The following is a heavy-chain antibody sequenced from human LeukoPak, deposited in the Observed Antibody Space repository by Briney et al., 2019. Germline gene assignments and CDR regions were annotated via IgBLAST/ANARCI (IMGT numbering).Heavy chain of an antibody. V-gene: IGHV3-30*18. CDR3: AKDLSPRAAAGPRTDYYYGMDV. CDR2: ISYDGSNK. CDR1: GFTFSSYG. D-gene: IGHD6-13*01. J-gene: IGHJ6*02. Sequence: PGGSLRLSCAASGFTFSSYGMHWVRQAPGKGLEWVAVISYDGSNKYYADSVKGRFTISRDNSKNTLYLQMNSLRAEDTAVYYCAKDLSPRAAAGPRTDYYYGMDVWGQGTTVTVSS.